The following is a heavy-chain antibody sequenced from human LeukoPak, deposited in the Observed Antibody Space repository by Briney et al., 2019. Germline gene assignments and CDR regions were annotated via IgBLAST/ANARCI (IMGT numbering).Heavy chain of an antibody. CDR1: GFTFSSYA. CDR3: AKDTLYYYDSSGYYNWFDP. Sequence: GGSLRLSCVASGFTFSSYAMHWVRQAPAKGLAWVAVISYEGSNKYYADSVKGRFTISRDNSKNTLYLQMNSLRAEDTAVYYCAKDTLYYYDSSGYYNWFDPWGQGTLVTVSS. J-gene: IGHJ5*02. V-gene: IGHV3-30*18. D-gene: IGHD3-22*01. CDR2: ISYEGSNK.